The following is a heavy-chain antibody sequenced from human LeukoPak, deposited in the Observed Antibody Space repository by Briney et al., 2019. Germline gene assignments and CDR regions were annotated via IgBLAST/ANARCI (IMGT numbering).Heavy chain of an antibody. Sequence: SETLSLTCTVSGGSISSSSYYWGWIRQPPGKGLEWIGSIYYSGSTYYNPSLKSRVTISVDTSKNQFSLKLSSVTAADTAVYYCARVRPTYYYDSSGYDTGAFDIWGQGTMVTVSS. CDR2: IYYSGST. J-gene: IGHJ3*02. CDR1: GGSISSSSYY. D-gene: IGHD3-22*01. CDR3: ARVRPTYYYDSSGYDTGAFDI. V-gene: IGHV4-39*07.